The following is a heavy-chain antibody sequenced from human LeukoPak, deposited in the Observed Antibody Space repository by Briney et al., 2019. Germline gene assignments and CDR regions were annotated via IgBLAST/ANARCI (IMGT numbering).Heavy chain of an antibody. V-gene: IGHV3-23*01. CDR3: AKDYGGGIGIAFDY. J-gene: IGHJ4*02. D-gene: IGHD3-16*01. Sequence: PGGSLRLSCAAPGFTFSSYAMSWVRQAPGKGLEWVSTISGSSGRTYYADSVKGRFIISRDNSKNTLYLEMNSLRAEDTAVYYCAKDYGGGIGIAFDYWGQGTLVTVSS. CDR2: ISGSSGRT. CDR1: GFTFSSYA.